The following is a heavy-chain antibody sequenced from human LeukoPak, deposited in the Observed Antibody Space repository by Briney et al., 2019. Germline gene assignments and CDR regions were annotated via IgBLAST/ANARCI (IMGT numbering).Heavy chain of an antibody. CDR3: AKGRGWEASYYYYYMDV. CDR1: GFTFSSYG. Sequence: GGSLRLSCAASGFTFSSYGMSWVRQAPGKGLEWVAFIRYDGSNKYYTDSVKGRFTISRDNSKNTLYLQMNSLRAEDTAVYYCAKGRGWEASYYYYYMDVWGKGTTVTISS. V-gene: IGHV3-30*02. CDR2: IRYDGSNK. D-gene: IGHD1-26*01. J-gene: IGHJ6*03.